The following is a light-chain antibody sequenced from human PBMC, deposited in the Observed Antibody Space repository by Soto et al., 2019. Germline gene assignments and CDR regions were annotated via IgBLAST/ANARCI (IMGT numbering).Light chain of an antibody. CDR3: CSYAGSYTGV. CDR2: GVS. Sequence: QSALTQPRSVSGSPGQSVTISCTGTSSDVGGYNYVSWYQHHPGKAPKLMIYGVSKRPSGVPDRFSGSKSGNTASLTISGLQAEDEADYYCCSYAGSYTGVFGGGTKLPS. V-gene: IGLV2-11*01. J-gene: IGLJ3*02. CDR1: SSDVGGYNY.